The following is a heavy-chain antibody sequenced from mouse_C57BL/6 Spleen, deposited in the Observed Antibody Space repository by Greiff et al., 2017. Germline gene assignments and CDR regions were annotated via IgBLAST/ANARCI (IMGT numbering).Heavy chain of an antibody. Sequence: VQLQQSGAELVRPGSSVKLSCKASGYTFTSYWMHWVKQRPIQGLEWIGNIDPSDSETHYNQKFKDKATLTVDKSSSTAYMQLSSLTSEDSAVYYCARDSSYWYFDVWGTGTTVTVSS. CDR3: ARDSSYWYFDV. CDR1: GYTFTSYW. V-gene: IGHV1-52*01. D-gene: IGHD1-1*01. CDR2: IDPSDSET. J-gene: IGHJ1*03.